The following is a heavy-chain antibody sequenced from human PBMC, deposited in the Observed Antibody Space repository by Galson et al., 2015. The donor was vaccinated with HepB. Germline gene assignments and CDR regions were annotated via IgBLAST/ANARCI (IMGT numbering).Heavy chain of an antibody. J-gene: IGHJ6*04. V-gene: IGHV7-4-1*02. D-gene: IGHD2-15*01. CDR1: GYIYSSYG. Sequence: SVKVSCKASGYIYSSYGINWMRQAPGQGLEWMGWINTNTGNPTYAQGFTGRFVFSLDPSVSTAYLQISSLKAEDTAVYYCARDWLYCNGGSCYFDYYDSSHVDVWGKGTTVIVSS. CDR3: ARDWLYCNGGSCYFDYYDSSHVDV. CDR2: INTNTGNP.